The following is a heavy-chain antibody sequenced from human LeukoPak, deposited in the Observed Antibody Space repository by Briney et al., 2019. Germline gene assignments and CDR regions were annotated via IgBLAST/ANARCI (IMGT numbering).Heavy chain of an antibody. CDR1: GGSISSYY. CDR3: ARADYYDSSGPGPGAYFQH. D-gene: IGHD3-22*01. V-gene: IGHV4-59*01. Sequence: SETLSLTCTVSGGSISSYYWSWIRQPPGKGLEWIGYIYYSGSTNYNPSLKSRVTISVDTSKNQFSLKLSSVTAADTAVYYCARADYYDSSGPGPGAYFQHWGQGTLVTVSS. J-gene: IGHJ1*01. CDR2: IYYSGST.